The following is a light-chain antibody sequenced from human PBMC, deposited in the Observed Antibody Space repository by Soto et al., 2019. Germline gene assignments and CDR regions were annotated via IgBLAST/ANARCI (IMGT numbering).Light chain of an antibody. Sequence: QSVLTQPPSASGTPGQRVTISCSGSSSNIGSNTVNWYQQLPGTAPKLLIYSNNQRPSGVPDRFSGSKSGTSASLAISGLQSEDEADYYCAACDDSLNGPVFGGWTKLTVL. J-gene: IGLJ2*01. V-gene: IGLV1-44*01. CDR2: SNN. CDR1: SSNIGSNT. CDR3: AACDDSLNGPV.